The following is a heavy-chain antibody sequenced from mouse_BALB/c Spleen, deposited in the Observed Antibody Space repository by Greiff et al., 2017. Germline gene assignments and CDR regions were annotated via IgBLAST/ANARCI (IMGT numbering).Heavy chain of an antibody. CDR3: ARDIDGNYAMDY. D-gene: IGHD2-3*01. CDR2: ISNLAYSI. CDR1: GFTFSDYG. V-gene: IGHV5-15*02. J-gene: IGHJ4*01. Sequence: EVKLQESGGGLVQPGGSRKLSCAASGFTFSDYGMAWVRQAPGKGPEWVAFISNLAYSIYYADTVTGRFTISRENAKNTLYLEMSSLRSEDTAMYYCARDIDGNYAMDYWGQGTSVTVSS.